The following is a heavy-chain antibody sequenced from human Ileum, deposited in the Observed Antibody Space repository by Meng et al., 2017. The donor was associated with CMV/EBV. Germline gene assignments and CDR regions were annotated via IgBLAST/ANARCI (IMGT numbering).Heavy chain of an antibody. CDR3: ARVVIAVAGVVYYFDS. CDR2: INPNSGVT. V-gene: IGHV1-2*02. D-gene: IGHD6-19*01. CDR1: GYTFTGYY. Sequence: ASVKVSCKASGYTFTGYYIHWVRQAPGQGLEWMGWINPNSGVTIYAQKFQGRVTMTRDTSISTAYTGMSGLRSDDTAVYYCARVVIAVAGVVYYFDSWGQGTLVTVSS. J-gene: IGHJ4*02.